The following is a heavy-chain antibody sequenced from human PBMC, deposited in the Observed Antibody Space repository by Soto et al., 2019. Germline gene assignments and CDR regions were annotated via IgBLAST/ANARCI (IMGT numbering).Heavy chain of an antibody. CDR2: ISESGDIT. V-gene: IGHV3-23*01. CDR1: GFTFSSYP. J-gene: IGHJ4*02. CDR3: AKYPRGAYGPFDC. D-gene: IGHD3-10*01. Sequence: EVPLLESGGGLVQPGGSLRLSCAASGFTFSSYPMSWVRQVPGKGLEWVSAISESGDITTYTDSVKGRFTSSRDNSTSTLYLQMNSLRADDTALYFCAKYPRGAYGPFDCWGQGTLVTVSS.